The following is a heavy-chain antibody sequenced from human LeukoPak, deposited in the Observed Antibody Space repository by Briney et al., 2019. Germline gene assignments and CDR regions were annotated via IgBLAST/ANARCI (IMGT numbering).Heavy chain of an antibody. V-gene: IGHV5-51*01. J-gene: IGHJ1*01. CDR2: INPGDSDT. CDR3: ATYAGTSSKYFQN. D-gene: IGHD3-10*01. Sequence: GQSLNSSCEGSGYRFTSSWIGWVRQMPGKGLEWMGIINPGDSDTRYSPSFQGQVTISADKSISTAYLQWSSLKASDTAMYYCATYAGTSSKYFQNWGQGALVTVSS. CDR1: GYRFTSSW.